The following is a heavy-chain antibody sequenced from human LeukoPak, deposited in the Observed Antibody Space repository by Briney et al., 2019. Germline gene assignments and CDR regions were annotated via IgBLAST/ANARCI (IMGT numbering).Heavy chain of an antibody. J-gene: IGHJ4*02. CDR3: AREQYGGKFYWDY. V-gene: IGHV1-46*01. D-gene: IGHD4-23*01. CDR2: INPSGGST. Sequence: ASVKVSCKASGYTFTSYGISWVRQAPGQGLEWMGIINPSGGSTSYAQKFQGRVTMTRDMSTSTVYMELSSLRSEDTAVYYCAREQYGGKFYWDYRGQGTLVTVSS. CDR1: GYTFTSYG.